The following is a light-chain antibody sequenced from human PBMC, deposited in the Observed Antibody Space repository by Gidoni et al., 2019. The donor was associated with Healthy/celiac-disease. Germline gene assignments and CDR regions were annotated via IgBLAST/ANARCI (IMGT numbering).Light chain of an antibody. CDR3: QQYYSTLYT. Sequence: DIQMPQSPSSLSASVGDRVTITCRASQGISNSLAWYQQKPGKAPKLLLYAASRLESGVPSRFSGSGSGTDYTLTISSLQPEDFATYYCQQYYSTLYTFGQGTKLEIK. CDR2: AAS. V-gene: IGKV1-NL1*01. CDR1: QGISNS. J-gene: IGKJ2*01.